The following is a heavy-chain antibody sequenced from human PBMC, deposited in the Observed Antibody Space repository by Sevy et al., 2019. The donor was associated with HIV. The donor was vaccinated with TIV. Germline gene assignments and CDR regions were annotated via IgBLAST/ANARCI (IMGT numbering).Heavy chain of an antibody. CDR2: FDPEDGET. D-gene: IGHD3-10*01. J-gene: IGHJ4*02. V-gene: IGHV1-24*01. CDR1: GYTLTELS. Sequence: ASVKVSCKVSGYTLTELSMHWVRQAPGKGLEWMGGFDPEDGETIYAQKFQGRVTMTEDTSTDTAYMELSSLGSEGTGVYYCAIESITRIRVVIITGPFDYWGQGTLVTVSS. CDR3: AIESITRIRVVIITGPFDY.